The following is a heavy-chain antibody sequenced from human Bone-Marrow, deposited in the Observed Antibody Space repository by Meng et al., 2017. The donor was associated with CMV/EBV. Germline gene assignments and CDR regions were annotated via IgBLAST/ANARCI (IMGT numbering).Heavy chain of an antibody. J-gene: IGHJ4*02. V-gene: IGHV1-2*02. CDR3: ARLGYCSSTSCYTVSNYNFDY. CDR2: INPNSGGT. Sequence: ASVKVSCKASGYTFTGYYMHWVRQAPGQGLEWMGWINPNSGGTNYAQKFQGRVTMTRDTSISTAYMELSRLRSDDTAVYYCARLGYCSSTSCYTVSNYNFDYWGQGTLVTVSS. CDR1: GYTFTGYY. D-gene: IGHD2-2*02.